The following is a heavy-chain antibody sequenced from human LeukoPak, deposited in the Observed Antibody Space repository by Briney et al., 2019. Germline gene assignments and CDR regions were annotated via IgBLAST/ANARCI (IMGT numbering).Heavy chain of an antibody. CDR3: ARLYYGSGSHIDY. CDR1: DYRFTNYW. CDR2: IYSGDSDT. V-gene: IGHV5-51*01. J-gene: IGHJ4*02. Sequence: GESLKISCKGSDYRFTNYWIGWVRQMPGKGLEWMGVIYSGDSDTRYSPSLQGQVTISADKSISTAYLQWSSLKASDTAMYYCARLYYGSGSHIDYWGQGTLVTVFS. D-gene: IGHD3-10*01.